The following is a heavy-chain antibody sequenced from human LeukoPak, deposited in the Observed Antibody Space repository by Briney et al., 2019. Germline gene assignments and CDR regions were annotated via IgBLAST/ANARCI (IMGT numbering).Heavy chain of an antibody. D-gene: IGHD3-16*01. CDR1: GYTFTSYG. J-gene: IGHJ4*02. Sequence: ASVKLSCKASGYTFTSYGISWVRQAPGQGREWMGWISAYNGNTNYAQKLQGRVTMTTDTSTSTAYMELRSLRSDDTAVYYCARDLGVGESTWSDYWGQGTLVTVSS. V-gene: IGHV1-18*01. CDR3: ARDLGVGESTWSDY. CDR2: ISAYNGNT.